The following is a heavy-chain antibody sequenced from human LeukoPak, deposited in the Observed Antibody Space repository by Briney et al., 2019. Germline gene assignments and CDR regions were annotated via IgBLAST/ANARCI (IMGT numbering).Heavy chain of an antibody. J-gene: IGHJ3*02. CDR3: AKVQGVVITNDAFDI. CDR2: INSRSSTI. V-gene: IGHV3-48*01. Sequence: GGSLRLSCAASRFTFSNYGVNWVRQAPGKGLEWVSYINSRSSTIYYADSVKGRFTISRDNSKNTLYLQMNSLRAEDTAVYYCAKVQGVVITNDAFDIWGQGTMVTVSS. CDR1: RFTFSNYG. D-gene: IGHD3-22*01.